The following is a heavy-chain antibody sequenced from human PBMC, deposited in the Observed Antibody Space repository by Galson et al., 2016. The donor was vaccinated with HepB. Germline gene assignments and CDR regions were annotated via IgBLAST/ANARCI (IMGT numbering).Heavy chain of an antibody. V-gene: IGHV4-4*02. Sequence: SLRLSCAASGFTFSSYNMNWVRQAPGKGLEWVGDIYHSGTTNYNPSLKSRVTISVDKSRNQFYLKLNSVSAADTAVYYCARDHYDFSDKEEGYWGQGTLVTVSS. D-gene: IGHD3-22*01. J-gene: IGHJ4*02. CDR3: ARDHYDFSDKEEGY. CDR1: GFTFSSYNM. CDR2: IYHSGTT.